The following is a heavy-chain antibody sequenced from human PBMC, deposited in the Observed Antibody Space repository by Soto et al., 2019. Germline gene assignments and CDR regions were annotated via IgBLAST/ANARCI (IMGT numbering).Heavy chain of an antibody. Sequence: SVKVSCKASGGTFSSYTISWVRQAPGQGLEWMGRIIPILGIANYAQKFQGRVTITADKSTSTAYMELSSLRSEDTAVYYCARVSGYSGYDLGYWGRGTLVTVSS. D-gene: IGHD5-12*01. V-gene: IGHV1-69*02. CDR3: ARVSGYSGYDLGY. CDR2: IIPILGIA. J-gene: IGHJ4*02. CDR1: GGTFSSYT.